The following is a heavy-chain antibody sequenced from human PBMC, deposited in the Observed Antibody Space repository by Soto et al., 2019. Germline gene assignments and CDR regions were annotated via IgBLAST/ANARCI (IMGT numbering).Heavy chain of an antibody. CDR2: IKSKPNGGTT. Sequence: EVQLVESGGGLVKPGGSLRLSCAASGFIFSNAWMNWVRQAPGKGLEWVGCIKSKPNGGTTDYAAPVKGRFTISRDDSKNTLYLQMNSLKTEDTAVYYCTTDLVGAAPADWGQGTLVTVSS. J-gene: IGHJ1*01. V-gene: IGHV3-15*07. D-gene: IGHD6-13*01. CDR1: GFIFSNAW. CDR3: TTDLVGAAPAD.